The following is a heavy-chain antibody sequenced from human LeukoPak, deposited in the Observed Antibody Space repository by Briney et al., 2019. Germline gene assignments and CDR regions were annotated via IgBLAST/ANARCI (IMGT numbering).Heavy chain of an antibody. J-gene: IGHJ4*02. Sequence: GGSLRLSCAASGFTVSSNYMSWVRQAPGKGLEWVSVIYSGGSTYYADSVKGRFTISRDNSKNTLYLQMNSLRAEDTAVYYCARAPGGYDSVYYFDYWGQGTLVTVSS. CDR1: GFTVSSNY. CDR2: IYSGGST. V-gene: IGHV3-53*01. D-gene: IGHD5-12*01. CDR3: ARAPGGYDSVYYFDY.